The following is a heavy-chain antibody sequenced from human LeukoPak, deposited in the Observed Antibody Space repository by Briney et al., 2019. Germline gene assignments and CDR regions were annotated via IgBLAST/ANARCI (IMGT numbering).Heavy chain of an antibody. CDR1: GGYISSYY. V-gene: IGHV4-4*07. CDR2: IYTSGTT. Sequence: PSETLSLTCSVSGGYISSYYWSWIRQPAGKDLEWIGRIYTSGTTNYNTSLKSRVTMSPDTSKSHGQFSLKLGSVPAADTAVYYCARDGSSSWYWFDPWGQGTLVTVSS. D-gene: IGHD6-13*01. J-gene: IGHJ5*02. CDR3: ARDGSSSWYWFDP.